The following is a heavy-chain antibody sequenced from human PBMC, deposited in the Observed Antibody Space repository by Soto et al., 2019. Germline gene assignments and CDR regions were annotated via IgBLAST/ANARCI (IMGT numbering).Heavy chain of an antibody. CDR3: ARGDTVFDY. CDR2: ISRSGTYT. D-gene: IGHD4-17*01. Sequence: QVQLVESGGGLVKPGGSLRLSCAASGFTFSDYYMSWICQAPGKGLEWVSFISRSGTYTNHADSVKGRFTISRDNAKNAVYLQMNSLRAEDTAVDYCARGDTVFDYWGQGALVTVSS. CDR1: GFTFSDYY. J-gene: IGHJ4*02. V-gene: IGHV3-11*05.